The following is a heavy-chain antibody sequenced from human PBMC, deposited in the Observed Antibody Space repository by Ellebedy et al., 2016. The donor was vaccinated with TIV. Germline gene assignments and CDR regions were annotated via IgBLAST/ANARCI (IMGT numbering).Heavy chain of an antibody. CDR3: ARHGDSSGQGAFDI. J-gene: IGHJ3*02. V-gene: IGHV4-59*08. D-gene: IGHD3-22*01. Sequence: ESLKISCTVSGGSISSYYWSWIRQPPGKGLEWIGYIYYSGSTNYNPSLKSRVTISVDTSKNQFSLKLSSVTAADTAVYYCARHGDSSGQGAFDIWGQGTMVTVSS. CDR2: IYYSGST. CDR1: GGSISSYY.